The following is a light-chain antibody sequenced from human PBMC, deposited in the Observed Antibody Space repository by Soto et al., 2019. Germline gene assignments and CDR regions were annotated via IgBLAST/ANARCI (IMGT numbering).Light chain of an antibody. J-gene: IGKJ1*01. CDR1: QGISSY. CDR3: HQRQSWPRT. V-gene: IGKV1-9*01. CDR2: AAS. Sequence: DIQLTQSPSFLSASVGDRVTITCRASQGISSYLAWYQQKPGKAPKLLIYAASTLQSGVPSRFSGSGSGTDFTLTISSLQPEDFAVYYCHQRQSWPRTFGQGTKVDIK.